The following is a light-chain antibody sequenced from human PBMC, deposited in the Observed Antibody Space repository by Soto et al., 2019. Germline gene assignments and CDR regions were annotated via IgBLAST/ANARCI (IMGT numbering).Light chain of an antibody. Sequence: QSVLTQPPSASGSPGQSVAISCTGTSSDVGGYNYVSWYQQHPGKAPKLMIYEVNKRPSGVPDRFSGSKSGNTASMTVSGLQAEDEVDYYCSSYACSSNVFGTGTKFTVL. CDR3: SSYACSSNV. V-gene: IGLV2-8*01. J-gene: IGLJ1*01. CDR2: EVN. CDR1: SSDVGGYNY.